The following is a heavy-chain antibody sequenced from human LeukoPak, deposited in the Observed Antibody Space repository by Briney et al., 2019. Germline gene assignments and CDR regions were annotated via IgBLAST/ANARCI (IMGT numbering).Heavy chain of an antibody. CDR2: INPRGGST. V-gene: IGHV1-46*01. CDR3: ARDSLRTDITAAGGNWFDP. CDR1: GYTFTSYH. Sequence: ASVKVSCKASGYTFTSYHMHWVRQAPGQGLEWMGIINPRGGSTTYAQKFQGRVTMTRDTSTTTVYMELYSLRSEDTAVYYCARDSLRTDITAAGGNWFDPWGQGTLATVSS. D-gene: IGHD6-13*01. J-gene: IGHJ5*02.